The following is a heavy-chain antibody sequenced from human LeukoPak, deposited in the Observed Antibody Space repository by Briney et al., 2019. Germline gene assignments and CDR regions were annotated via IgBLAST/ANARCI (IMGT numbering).Heavy chain of an antibody. CDR2: IYPGDSDT. J-gene: IGHJ5*02. Sequence: GESLQISCKGSGYSFTSYWIGWVRQLPGKGLEWMGIIYPGDSDTRYSPSFQGQVTISADKSISTVYLQWSSLKASDTAMYYCARHCSSTSCHSFDPWGQGTLVTVSS. CDR1: GYSFTSYW. D-gene: IGHD2-2*01. CDR3: ARHCSSTSCHSFDP. V-gene: IGHV5-51*01.